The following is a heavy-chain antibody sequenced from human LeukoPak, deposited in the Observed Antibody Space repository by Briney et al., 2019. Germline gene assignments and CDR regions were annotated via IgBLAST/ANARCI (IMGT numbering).Heavy chain of an antibody. CDR2: TYYRSKWYN. CDR1: GDSVSSNSAA. CDR3: AKERKIVGGTRGPFDY. J-gene: IGHJ4*02. V-gene: IGHV6-1*01. D-gene: IGHD6-19*01. Sequence: SQTLSLTCDISGDSVSSNSAAWNWIRQSPSRGLEWLGRTYYRSKWYNDYAVSVNSRISINPDTSKNQFSLQLNSVTPEDTAVYYCAKERKIVGGTRGPFDYWGQGTLVTVSS.